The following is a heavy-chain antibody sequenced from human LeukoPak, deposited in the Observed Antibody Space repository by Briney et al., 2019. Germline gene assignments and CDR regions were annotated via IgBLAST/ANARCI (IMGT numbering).Heavy chain of an antibody. Sequence: RAASVKVSCKASGGTFSSYAISWVRQAPGQGLEWMGGIIPIFGTANYAQKFQGRVTITADKSTSTAYMELSSLRSEDTAVYYCARAKDTAMVNYYYYYMDVWGKGTTVTVSS. CDR2: IIPIFGTA. V-gene: IGHV1-69*06. J-gene: IGHJ6*03. CDR1: GGTFSSYA. CDR3: ARAKDTAMVNYYYYYMDV. D-gene: IGHD5-18*01.